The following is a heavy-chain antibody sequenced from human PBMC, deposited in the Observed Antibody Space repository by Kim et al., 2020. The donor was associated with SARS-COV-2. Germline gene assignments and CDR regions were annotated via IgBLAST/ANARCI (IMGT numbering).Heavy chain of an antibody. CDR1: GFTFSSYA. Sequence: GGSLRLSCAASGFTFSSYAMHWVRQAPGKGLEWVAVISYDGSNKYYADSVKGRFTISRDNSKNTLYLQMNSLRAEDTAVYYCARDGDIVATDGKIDYWGQGTLVTVSS. V-gene: IGHV3-30-3*01. CDR3: ARDGDIVATDGKIDY. J-gene: IGHJ4*02. CDR2: ISYDGSNK. D-gene: IGHD5-12*01.